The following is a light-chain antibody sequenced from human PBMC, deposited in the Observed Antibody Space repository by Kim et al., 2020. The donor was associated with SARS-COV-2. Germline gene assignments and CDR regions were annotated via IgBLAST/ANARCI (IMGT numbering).Light chain of an antibody. J-gene: IGLJ3*02. Sequence: GQKVTISCSGSSSNIGNNYVSCSQQLPGTAPKLLIYDNNKRPPGIPDRFSGSKSGTSATLGITGLQTGDEADYYCGTWDSSLSAGVFGGGTQLTVL. CDR1: SSNIGNNY. CDR2: DNN. CDR3: GTWDSSLSAGV. V-gene: IGLV1-51*01.